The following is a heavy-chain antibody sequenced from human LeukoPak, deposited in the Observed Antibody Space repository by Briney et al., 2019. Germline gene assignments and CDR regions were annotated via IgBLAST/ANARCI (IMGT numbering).Heavy chain of an antibody. CDR1: GFTVSSNY. Sequence: GGSLRLSCAASGFTVSSNYMSWVRQAPGKGLEWVSVIYSGGSTYYADSVKGRFTISRDNSKNTLYLQMNSLRAEDTAVYYCARDRGSGSLDAFDIWGQGTMVTVSS. V-gene: IGHV3-53*01. J-gene: IGHJ3*02. CDR3: ARDRGSGSLDAFDI. D-gene: IGHD1-26*01. CDR2: IYSGGST.